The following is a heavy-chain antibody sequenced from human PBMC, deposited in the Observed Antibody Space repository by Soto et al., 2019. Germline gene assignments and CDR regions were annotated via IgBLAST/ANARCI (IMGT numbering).Heavy chain of an antibody. D-gene: IGHD2-15*01. CDR3: ARVAVAARPRWYNWFDP. V-gene: IGHV1-8*01. J-gene: IGHJ5*02. Sequence: ASVKVSCKTSGYTFTDYDINWVRQATGQGLEWIGWMNPNSGETGYAQKFQGRVTMTRSASLSTAYLELSSLRSEDTAVYYCARVAVAARPRWYNWFDPWGQGTLVTVSS. CDR2: MNPNSGET. CDR1: GYTFTDYD.